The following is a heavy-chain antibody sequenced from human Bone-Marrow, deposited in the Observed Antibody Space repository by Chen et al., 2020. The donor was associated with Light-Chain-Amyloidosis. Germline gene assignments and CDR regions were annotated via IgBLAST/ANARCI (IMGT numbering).Heavy chain of an antibody. CDR1: GGSIGSGGYY. CDR2: IYYFGST. Sequence: QVQLQESGPGLVKPSQTLSLTCIVSGGSIGSGGYYWSLIRQHPGKGLEWLGHIYYFGSTYYNPSLKSRLTISVDTSKNQFSLRLSSVTAADTAVYYCARVEGNSSPFDYWGQGTLVTVSS. J-gene: IGHJ4*02. D-gene: IGHD3-22*01. CDR3: ARVEGNSSPFDY. V-gene: IGHV4-31*03.